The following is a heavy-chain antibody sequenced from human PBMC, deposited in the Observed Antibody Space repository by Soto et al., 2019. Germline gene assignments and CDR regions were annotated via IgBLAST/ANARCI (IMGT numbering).Heavy chain of an antibody. CDR2: INAGNGNT. J-gene: IGHJ5*02. V-gene: IGHV1-3*01. CDR1: GYTFTSYA. D-gene: IGHD5-18*01. Sequence: QVQLVQSGAEVKKPGASVKVSCKASGYTFTSYAMHWVRQAPGQRLEWMGWINAGNGNTKYSQKFQGRVTITRDTSASTAYMELSSLRSEDTAVYYCARDGVVQLWPRGGFDPWGQGTLVTVSS. CDR3: ARDGVVQLWPRGGFDP.